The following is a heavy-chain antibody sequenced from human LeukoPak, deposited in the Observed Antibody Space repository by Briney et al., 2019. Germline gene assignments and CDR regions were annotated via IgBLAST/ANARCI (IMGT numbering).Heavy chain of an antibody. CDR1: GGSISTSY. Sequence: PSETLSLTCTVSGGSISTSYWSWIRQPPGKGLEWIGYISYSGSTNYNPSLKSRVTISVDTSKNQFSLKLNSVTAADTAVYYCARYIWGSYPTFEDYWGQGSLVTVSS. D-gene: IGHD3-16*02. CDR2: ISYSGST. V-gene: IGHV4-59*01. J-gene: IGHJ4*02. CDR3: ARYIWGSYPTFEDY.